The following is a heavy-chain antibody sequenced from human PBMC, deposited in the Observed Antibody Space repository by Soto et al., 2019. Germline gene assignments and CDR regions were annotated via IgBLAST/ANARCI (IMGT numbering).Heavy chain of an antibody. V-gene: IGHV1-69*13. D-gene: IGHD6-6*01. CDR1: GGTFISYA. J-gene: IGHJ4*02. CDR2: IIPIFGTA. Sequence: SSVKVSCKASGGTFISYAISWVRQAPGQGREWMGGIIPIFGTANYAQKFQGRVTITADESTSTTYMKPSTLKSEDTALAYSASVVGSSSSGVGCWGRGTLVTVSS. CDR3: ASVVGSSSSGVGC.